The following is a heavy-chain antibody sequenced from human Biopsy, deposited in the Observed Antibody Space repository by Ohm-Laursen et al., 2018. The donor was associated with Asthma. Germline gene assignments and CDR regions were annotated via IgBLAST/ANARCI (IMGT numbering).Heavy chain of an antibody. CDR3: ARVFESSEWGPFYHFGLDV. Sequence: SLRLSCAASGFSFSDYYMTWMRQAPGKGLEWVSSISSSGSTTYHAESVKGRFTISRDNAQKSLFLQMGSLGAEDTAIYYCARVFESSEWGPFYHFGLDVWGQGTTVAVSS. CDR1: GFSFSDYY. V-gene: IGHV3-11*01. J-gene: IGHJ6*02. D-gene: IGHD6-25*01. CDR2: ISSSGSTT.